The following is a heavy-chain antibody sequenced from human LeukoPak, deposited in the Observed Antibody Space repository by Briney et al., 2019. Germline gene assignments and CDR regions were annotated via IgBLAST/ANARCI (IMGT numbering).Heavy chain of an antibody. V-gene: IGHV3-30*02. D-gene: IGHD2-2*01. CDR3: AKESEHCSSASCYRGYFDY. CDR1: GFTFSSYG. Sequence: GGSLRLSCATSGFTFSSYGMHWVRQAPGKGLEWVAFIRYDGSNKYYADSVKGRFTISRDNSKNTLYLQMDSLRPEDTAVYYCAKESEHCSSASCYRGYFDYWGQGTLVTVSS. CDR2: IRYDGSNK. J-gene: IGHJ4*02.